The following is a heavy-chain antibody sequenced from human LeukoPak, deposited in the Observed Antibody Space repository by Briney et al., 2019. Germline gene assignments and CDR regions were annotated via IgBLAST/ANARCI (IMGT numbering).Heavy chain of an antibody. CDR3: ARGASGVYTVTTSWFDP. D-gene: IGHD4-17*01. CDR1: GYTFTGYY. V-gene: IGHV1-2*02. Sequence: ASVKVSCKASGYTFTGYYMHWVRQAPGQGLEWMGWINPNSGGTNYPQKFQGRVTMTRDTPISTAYMELSRLRSDDTAVYYCARGASGVYTVTTSWFDPWGQGTLVTVSS. CDR2: INPNSGGT. J-gene: IGHJ5*02.